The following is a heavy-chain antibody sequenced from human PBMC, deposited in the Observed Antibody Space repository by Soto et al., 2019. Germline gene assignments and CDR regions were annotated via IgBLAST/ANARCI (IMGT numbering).Heavy chain of an antibody. CDR3: SRLDQIPNWFDP. Sequence: QVQLQESGPGLVKPSQTLSLTCTVSGGSISSGGYYWSWIRQHPGKGLEWIGYIYYSGSTYYNPSLKSRVTISVDTSKNQVSLKLSSVTAADTAVYLCSRLDQIPNWFDPWGQGTLVTGSS. J-gene: IGHJ5*01. CDR1: GGSISSGGYY. CDR2: IYYSGST. V-gene: IGHV4-31*03.